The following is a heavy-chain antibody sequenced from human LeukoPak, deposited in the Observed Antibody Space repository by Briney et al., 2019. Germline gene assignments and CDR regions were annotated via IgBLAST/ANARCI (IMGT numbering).Heavy chain of an antibody. CDR3: AKDPEQWLVQYYFDY. CDR2: ISGSGGST. V-gene: IGHV3-23*01. CDR1: GFTFSSYA. Sequence: GGSLRLSCAASGFTFSSYAMSWVRQAPGKGLEWVSAISGSGGSTYYADSVKGRFTISRDNSKNTLYLQMNSLRAEDTAVYYCAKDPEQWLVQYYFDYWGQGTQVTVSS. D-gene: IGHD6-19*01. J-gene: IGHJ4*02.